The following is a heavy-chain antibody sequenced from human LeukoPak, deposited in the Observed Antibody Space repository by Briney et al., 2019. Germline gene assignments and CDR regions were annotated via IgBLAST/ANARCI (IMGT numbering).Heavy chain of an antibody. CDR1: GGSISSHY. D-gene: IGHD3-10*01. CDR3: ARGIPMANLAFDY. J-gene: IGHJ4*02. Sequence: PSETLSLPCTVSGGSISSHYWSWIRQPPGKGLAWIGYIYYGGSTNYNPSLESRVSISLDTSKNQFSLKLRSVTAADTAVYYCARGIPMANLAFDYWGQGTLVTVSS. CDR2: IYYGGST. V-gene: IGHV4-59*11.